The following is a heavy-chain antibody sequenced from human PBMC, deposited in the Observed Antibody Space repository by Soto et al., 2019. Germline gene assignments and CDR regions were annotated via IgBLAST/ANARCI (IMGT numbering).Heavy chain of an antibody. J-gene: IGHJ6*03. D-gene: IGHD3-3*01. Sequence: ASVKVSCKASGYTFTGYYMHWVRQAPGQGLEWMGWINPNSGGTNYAQKFQGWVTMTRDTSISTAYMELSRLRSDDTAVYYCARDGPSGFGVGRGYYYYYMDVWGKGTTVTVSS. V-gene: IGHV1-2*04. CDR2: INPNSGGT. CDR1: GYTFTGYY. CDR3: ARDGPSGFGVGRGYYYYYMDV.